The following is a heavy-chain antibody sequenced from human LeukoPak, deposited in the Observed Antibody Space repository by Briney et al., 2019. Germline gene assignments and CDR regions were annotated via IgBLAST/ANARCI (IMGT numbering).Heavy chain of an antibody. J-gene: IGHJ3*02. CDR1: GYTYTSYG. CDR3: ARGRTHRYYYDSSGYYGGAFDI. D-gene: IGHD3-22*01. V-gene: IGHV1-18*01. CDR2: ISGYNGDT. Sequence: ASGKVSCKASGYTYTSYGISWVRQAPGQGLEWMGWISGYNGDTKYAQKFQGRLTMTTDTSTSTAYMELRSLRSDDTAVYYCARGRTHRYYYDSSGYYGGAFDIWGQGTMVTVSS.